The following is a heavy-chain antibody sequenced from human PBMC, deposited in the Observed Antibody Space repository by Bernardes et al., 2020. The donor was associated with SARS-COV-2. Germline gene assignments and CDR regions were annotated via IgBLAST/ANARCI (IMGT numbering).Heavy chain of an antibody. Sequence: SETLSLTCTVSGDSISSRRYYWGWIRQPPGKGLEWIVSISYSGSTNYNPSLKSRVTISVDTSKQQFSLILSSVTAADTAVYFYARQIDSWHIVVVVSGPRGGPFYFESWGQGALVTVSS. V-gene: IGHV4-39*01. CDR3: ARQIDSWHIVVVVSGPRGGPFYFES. J-gene: IGHJ4*02. D-gene: IGHD2-21*01. CDR2: ISYSGST. CDR1: GDSISSRRYY.